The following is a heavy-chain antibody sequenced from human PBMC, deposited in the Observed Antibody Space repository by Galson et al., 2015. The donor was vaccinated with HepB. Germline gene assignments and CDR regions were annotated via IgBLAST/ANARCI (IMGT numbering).Heavy chain of an antibody. V-gene: IGHV3-15*07. CDR3: TTEATTVTTVTFDY. CDR2: IKSKTDGGTT. CDR1: GFTFSNAW. J-gene: IGHJ4*02. Sequence: SLRLSCAASGFTFSNAWMNWVRQAPGKGLEWVGRIKSKTDGGTTDYAAPVKGRFTISRDDSKNTLYLQMNSLKTEDTAVYYCTTEATTVTTVTFDYWGQGTLVTVSS. D-gene: IGHD4-17*01.